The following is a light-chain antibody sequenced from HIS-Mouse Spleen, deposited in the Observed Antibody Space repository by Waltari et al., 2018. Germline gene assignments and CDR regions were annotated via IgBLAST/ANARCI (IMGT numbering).Light chain of an antibody. CDR1: QDISNY. Sequence: DIQMTQSPSSLSASVGDRVTITCQASQDISNYLNWYPQKPGKAPKLLIYDASNLETGVPSRFSGSGSGTDFTLTISSLQPEDIATYYCQQYDNLPITFGQGTRLEIK. J-gene: IGKJ5*01. V-gene: IGKV1-33*01. CDR3: QQYDNLPIT. CDR2: DAS.